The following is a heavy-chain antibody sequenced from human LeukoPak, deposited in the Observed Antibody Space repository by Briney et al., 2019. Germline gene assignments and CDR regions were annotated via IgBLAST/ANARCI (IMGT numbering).Heavy chain of an antibody. J-gene: IGHJ4*02. CDR3: ARDLGY. V-gene: IGHV3-7*04. Sequence: GGSLRLSCAASGFTFSNYWMTWVRQAPGKGLEWVATIKPDGSAVYYLDSVRGRFTISRDNAKDSSSLQMNSLRVEDTAVYFCARDLGYWGQGTLVTVSS. CDR2: IKPDGSAV. CDR1: GFTFSNYW.